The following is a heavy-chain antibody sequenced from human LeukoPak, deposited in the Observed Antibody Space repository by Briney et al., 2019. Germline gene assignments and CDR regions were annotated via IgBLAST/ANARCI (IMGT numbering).Heavy chain of an antibody. J-gene: IGHJ4*02. CDR1: GGSISSGDYY. V-gene: IGHV4-30-4*01. CDR3: ARGPNYSSGWFVFDY. CDR2: IYYSGST. D-gene: IGHD6-19*01. Sequence: SQTLSLTCTVSGGSISSGDYYWSWIRQPPGKGLEWIGYIYYSGSTYYNPSLKSRVTISVDRSKNQFSLKLSSVTAADTAVYYCARGPNYSSGWFVFDYWGQGTLVTVSS.